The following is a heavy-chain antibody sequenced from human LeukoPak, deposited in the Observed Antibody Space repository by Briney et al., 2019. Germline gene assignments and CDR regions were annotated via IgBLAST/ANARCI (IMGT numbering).Heavy chain of an antibody. D-gene: IGHD5-18*01. Sequence: GGSLRLSCAASGFTFTTYWMTWVSQAPGKGLEWLANIRQDGGATYYADSVKGRFTISRDNAKNSLYLQMHSLRADDTAVYYCATSLDTAGGPYWGQGTLVTVSS. CDR2: IRQDGGAT. CDR3: ATSLDTAGGPY. CDR1: GFTFTTYW. V-gene: IGHV3-7*01. J-gene: IGHJ4*02.